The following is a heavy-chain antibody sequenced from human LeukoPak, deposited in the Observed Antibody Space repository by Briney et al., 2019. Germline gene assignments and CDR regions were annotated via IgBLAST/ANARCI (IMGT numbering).Heavy chain of an antibody. CDR2: ISYDGSNK. CDR3: AKSVFVVVPAADLDY. Sequence: GRSLRLSCAASGFTFSSYAMHWVRQAPGKGLEWVAVISYDGSNKYYADSVKGRFTISRDNSKNTLYLQMNSLRAEDTAVYYCAKSVFVVVPAADLDYWGQGTLVTVSS. CDR1: GFTFSSYA. J-gene: IGHJ4*02. V-gene: IGHV3-30-3*02. D-gene: IGHD2-2*01.